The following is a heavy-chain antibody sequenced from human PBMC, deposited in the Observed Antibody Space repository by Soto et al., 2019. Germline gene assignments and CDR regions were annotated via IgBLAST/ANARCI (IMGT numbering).Heavy chain of an antibody. CDR2: TRNKAKSYTT. V-gene: IGHV3-72*01. J-gene: IGHJ4*02. D-gene: IGHD1-26*01. CDR1: GFTFSDHY. CDR3: AREGQYSGSHNHFDC. Sequence: PGGSLRLSCAASGFTFSDHYMDWVRQAPGKGLEWVGRTRNKAKSYTTEYAASVKGRFTISRDDSKNPLYLQMNSLKTEDTAVYYCAREGQYSGSHNHFDCWGQGT.